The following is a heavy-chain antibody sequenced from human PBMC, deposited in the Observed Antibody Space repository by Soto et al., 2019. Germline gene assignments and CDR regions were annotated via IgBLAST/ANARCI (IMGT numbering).Heavy chain of an antibody. J-gene: IGHJ6*02. CDR3: ATPSRTGTTVYYSSGMDV. Sequence: QVQLVQSGAEVKKPGSSVKVSCKASGGTSSTYITTWVRQAPGQGLEWMGRIIPILDMANYAQKFQGRVTITADKSTNTTYIDLSDLRSEDTAVYYCATPSRTGTTVYYSSGMDVWGQGTTVTVSS. V-gene: IGHV1-69*02. D-gene: IGHD2-2*01. CDR2: IIPILDMA. CDR1: GGTSSTYI.